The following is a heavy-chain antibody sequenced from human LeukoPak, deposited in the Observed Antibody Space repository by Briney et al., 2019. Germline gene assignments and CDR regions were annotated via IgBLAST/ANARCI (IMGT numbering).Heavy chain of an antibody. V-gene: IGHV1-18*01. CDR1: GYAFTSYG. CDR2: ISAYNGNT. J-gene: IGHJ4*02. Sequence: ASVKVSCKASGYAFTSYGISWVRQAPGQGLEWMGWISAYNGNTNYAQKLQGRVTMTTDTSTSTAYMELRSLRSEDTAVYYCARDGGYYGSGSYFYWGQGTLVTVSS. CDR3: ARDGGYYGSGSYFY. D-gene: IGHD3-10*01.